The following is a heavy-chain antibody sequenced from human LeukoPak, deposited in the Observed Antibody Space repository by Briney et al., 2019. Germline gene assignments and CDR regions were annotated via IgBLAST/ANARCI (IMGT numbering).Heavy chain of an antibody. CDR2: ISGSGGST. D-gene: IGHD1-26*01. Sequence: SGGSLRLSCAASGFTFSSYAMSWVRQAPGKGLEWVSAISGSGGSTYYADSVKGRFTISRDNSKNTLYLQMNSLRAEDTAVYYCAKDLSDSGGYRSVRYYFDYWGQGTLVTVSS. CDR3: AKDLSDSGGYRSVRYYFDY. J-gene: IGHJ4*02. V-gene: IGHV3-23*01. CDR1: GFTFSSYA.